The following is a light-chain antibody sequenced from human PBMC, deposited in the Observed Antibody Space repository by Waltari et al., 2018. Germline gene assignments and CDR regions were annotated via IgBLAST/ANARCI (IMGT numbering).Light chain of an antibody. J-gene: IGKJ3*01. CDR2: AAS. V-gene: IGKV1-39*01. Sequence: IQLTQSPSSLCASVGGSCTITCQTSQSTSSYLNLYQQKPGNAPKLLIYAASSLQIVFPSSFGGSGARTDFTLTISILQPEDLATYYYQHSYRTPFTFGPGTKVDIK. CDR1: QSTSSY. CDR3: QHSYRTPFT.